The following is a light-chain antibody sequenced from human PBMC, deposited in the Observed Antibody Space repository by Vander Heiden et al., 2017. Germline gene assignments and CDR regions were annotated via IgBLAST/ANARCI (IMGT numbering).Light chain of an antibody. CDR2: GAS. Sequence: EIVITQSSATLSVSPGERATLSCRASQSVSSNLAWYQQKPGQAPRLLIYGASTRATGIPARFSGSGSGTEFTLTISSLQSEDFAVYYCQQYNNWPPWTFGQGTKVESK. J-gene: IGKJ1*01. V-gene: IGKV3-15*01. CDR1: QSVSSN. CDR3: QQYNNWPPWT.